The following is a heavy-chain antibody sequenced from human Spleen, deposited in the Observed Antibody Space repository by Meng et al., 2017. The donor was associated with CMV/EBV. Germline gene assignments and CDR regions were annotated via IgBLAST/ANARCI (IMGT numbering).Heavy chain of an antibody. CDR2: IFAGNGNT. CDR3: AREFTGIWFGQLPDS. CDR1: GYGFSSYA. V-gene: IGHV1-3*01. Sequence: SGYGFSSYAIHWVRQAPGQRPEWMGWIFAGNGNTKYSQKFQDRVTITRDTSATTVYMQLKSLRYEDTAVYYCAREFTGIWFGQLPDSWGQGTLVTVSS. D-gene: IGHD3-10*01. J-gene: IGHJ4*02.